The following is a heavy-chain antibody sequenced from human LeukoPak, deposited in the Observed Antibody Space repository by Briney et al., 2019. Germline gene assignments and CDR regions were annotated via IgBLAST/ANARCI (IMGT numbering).Heavy chain of an antibody. CDR3: ARDADGTDY. Sequence: PGGSLRLSCAASGFTFSTYAMHWVRQAPGKGLEWVAVISYDGNNKYYADSVKGRFTISRDNSENTLYLQMNSLRDEDTAVYYCARDADGTDYWGQGTLVTVSS. CDR1: GFTFSTYA. CDR2: ISYDGNNK. D-gene: IGHD1-1*01. J-gene: IGHJ4*02. V-gene: IGHV3-30-3*01.